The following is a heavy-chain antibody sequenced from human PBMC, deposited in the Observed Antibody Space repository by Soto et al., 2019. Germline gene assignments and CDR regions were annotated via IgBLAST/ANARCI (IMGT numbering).Heavy chain of an antibody. CDR2: IKSKTDGGTT. CDR1: GFTFSNAW. J-gene: IGHJ6*02. V-gene: IGHV3-15*07. Sequence: GGSLRLSCAASGFTFSNAWMNWFRQAPGKGLEWVGRIKSKTDGGTTDYAAPVKGRFTISRDDSKNTLYLQMNSLKTEDTAVYYCTTGQTALDDYGDYEYYYYGMDVWGQGTTVTVSS. D-gene: IGHD4-17*01. CDR3: TTGQTALDDYGDYEYYYYGMDV.